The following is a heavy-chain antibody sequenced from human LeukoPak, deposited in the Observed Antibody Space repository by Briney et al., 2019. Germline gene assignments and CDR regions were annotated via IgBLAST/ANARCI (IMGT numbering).Heavy chain of an antibody. CDR3: ANPSAMVTFSDY. D-gene: IGHD5-18*01. Sequence: GGSLRLSCSASGFTFSRYSMNWVRQAPGKGLEWVSAISGSGGSTYYADSVKGRFTISRDNSKNTLYLQMNSLRAEDTAVYYCANPSAMVTFSDYWGQGTLVTVSS. V-gene: IGHV3-23*01. J-gene: IGHJ4*02. CDR1: GFTFSRYS. CDR2: ISGSGGST.